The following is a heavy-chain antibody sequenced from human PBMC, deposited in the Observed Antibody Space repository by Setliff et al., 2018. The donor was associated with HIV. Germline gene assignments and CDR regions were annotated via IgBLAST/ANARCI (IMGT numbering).Heavy chain of an antibody. CDR3: ARATRWGSIPFDY. D-gene: IGHD2-21*01. Sequence: PSETLSLTCTVSGGSISTGGYYWSWIRQHPGKGLEWIGYIYNSGGTYYNPSLKSRITMSIDTSKNQSSLKLNSVTAADTAVYFCARATRWGSIPFDYWGQGTLLTVSS. J-gene: IGHJ4*02. CDR1: GGSISTGGYY. CDR2: IYNSGGT. V-gene: IGHV4-31*03.